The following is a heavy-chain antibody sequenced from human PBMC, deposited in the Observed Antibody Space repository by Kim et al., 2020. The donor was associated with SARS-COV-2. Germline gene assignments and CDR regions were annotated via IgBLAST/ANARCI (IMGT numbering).Heavy chain of an antibody. D-gene: IGHD3-10*01. J-gene: IGHJ4*01. CDR2: MYYSGST. V-gene: IGHV4-39*07. CDR1: VGSISSSSYY. Sequence: SETLSLTCSVSVGSISSSSYYWGWIRQPPGKGLEWIGSMYYSGSTYYNPSLKSRVTISVDTSKNQFSLKLSSVTAADTAVYYCARITMVRGEHHTQFDY. CDR3: ARITMVRGEHHTQFDY.